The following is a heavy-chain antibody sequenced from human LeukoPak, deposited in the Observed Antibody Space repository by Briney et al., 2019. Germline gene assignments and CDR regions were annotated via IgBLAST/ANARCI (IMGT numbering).Heavy chain of an antibody. D-gene: IGHD3-10*01. CDR3: ARRGRYYYGSGSYAPMDV. Sequence: ASVKVSCKASGYTFTSYYMHWVRQAPGQGLEWMGIINPSGGSTSYAQKFQGRVTMTRDTSTSTVYMELSSLRSEDTAVYYCARRGRYYYGSGSYAPMDVWGQGTTVTVSS. CDR2: INPSGGST. V-gene: IGHV1-46*01. CDR1: GYTFTSYY. J-gene: IGHJ6*02.